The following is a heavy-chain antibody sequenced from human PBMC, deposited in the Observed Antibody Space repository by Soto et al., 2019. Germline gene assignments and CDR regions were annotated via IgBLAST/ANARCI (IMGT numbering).Heavy chain of an antibody. CDR1: GYSFTSYW. Sequence: GESLKISCKGSGYSFTSYWISWVRQMHGKGLEWMGRIDPSDSYTNYSPSFQGHVTISADKSISTAYLQWSSLKDSDTAMYYCARQGYGGNNYGMDVWGQGTTVTVSS. J-gene: IGHJ6*02. CDR2: IDPSDSYT. CDR3: ARQGYGGNNYGMDV. V-gene: IGHV5-10-1*01. D-gene: IGHD1-1*01.